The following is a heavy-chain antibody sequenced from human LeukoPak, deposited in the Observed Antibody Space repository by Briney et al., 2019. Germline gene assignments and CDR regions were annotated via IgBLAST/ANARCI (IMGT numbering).Heavy chain of an antibody. V-gene: IGHV1-46*01. Sequence: ASVKVSCKASGYSFTSYYMHWVRQAPGQGLERMGIIDPSGGSTSYAQKFQGRVTMTRDTSTSTVYMELSSLRSEDTAVYYCARDNTATGPFDNWGQGTLVTVSS. CDR1: GYSFTSYY. CDR2: IDPSGGST. D-gene: IGHD1-1*01. J-gene: IGHJ4*02. CDR3: ARDNTATGPFDN.